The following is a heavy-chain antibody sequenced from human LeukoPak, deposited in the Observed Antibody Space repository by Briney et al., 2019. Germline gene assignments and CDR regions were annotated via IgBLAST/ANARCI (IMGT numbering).Heavy chain of an antibody. CDR3: AKGRIDY. V-gene: IGHV3-30*18. J-gene: IGHJ4*02. CDR1: GFTFSSYG. CDR2: ISYDGSNK. Sequence: GGSLRLSCAASGFTFSSYGMHWVRQAPGKRLEWVAVISYDGSNKYYADSVKGRFTISRDNSKNTLYLQMNSLRAEDTAVYYCAKGRIDYWGQGTLVTVSS.